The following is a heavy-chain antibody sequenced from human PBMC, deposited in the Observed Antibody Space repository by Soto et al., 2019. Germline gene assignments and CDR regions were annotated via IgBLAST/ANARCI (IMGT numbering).Heavy chain of an antibody. D-gene: IGHD1-26*01. CDR3: AAGRSYGGGNAFDI. CDR1: GFTFTSSA. Sequence: QMQLVQSGPEVKKPGTSVKVSCKASGFTFTSSAVQWVRQARGQRLEWIGWIVVGSGNTNYAQKFQERVTITRDMSTSTAYMELSSLRSEDTAVYYCAAGRSYGGGNAFDIWGQGTMVTVSS. J-gene: IGHJ3*02. CDR2: IVVGSGNT. V-gene: IGHV1-58*01.